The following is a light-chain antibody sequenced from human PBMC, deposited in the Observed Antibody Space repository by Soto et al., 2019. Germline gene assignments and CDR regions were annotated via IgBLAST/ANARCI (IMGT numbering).Light chain of an antibody. CDR2: DIS. Sequence: EISMTQFPAILSASPGGGATLSCRAAQDVTTNFAWYQLRRGHPPRLLIYDISTRATGVPARFSGSGSGTEFTLTISGLQSEDFAVYYCQQYGSSTRTFGQGTKVDIK. J-gene: IGKJ1*01. CDR3: QQYGSSTRT. CDR1: QDVTTN. V-gene: IGKV3-15*01.